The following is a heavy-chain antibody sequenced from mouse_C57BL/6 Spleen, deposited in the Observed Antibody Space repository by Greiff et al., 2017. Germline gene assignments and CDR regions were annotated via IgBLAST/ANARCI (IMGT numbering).Heavy chain of an antibody. Sequence: EVKLMESGGGLVQPKGSLKLSCAASGFTFNTYAMHWVRQAPGKGLEWVALIRSKSSNYATYYADSVKDRFTISRDDSQSMLYLQMNNLKTEDTAMCYCVRGPFDSWGQGPTLTVYS. CDR2: IRSKSSNYAT. J-gene: IGHJ2*01. CDR1: GFTFNTYA. V-gene: IGHV10-3*01. CDR3: VRGPFDS.